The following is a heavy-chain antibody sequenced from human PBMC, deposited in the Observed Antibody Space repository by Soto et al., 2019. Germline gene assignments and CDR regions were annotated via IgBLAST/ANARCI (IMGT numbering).Heavy chain of an antibody. V-gene: IGHV2-26*01. Sequence: SGPTLVNPTETLTLTCRVSGFSLTNGRMGVSWIRQPPGKALEWLAPFFSDAERYYSTSMQSRLNMYKDSSGSQVVLTMTNMAPADTATDFCARMDGDYNYYGLDVWGHGIAVTVSS. D-gene: IGHD4-17*01. J-gene: IGHJ6*02. CDR2: FFSDAER. CDR3: ARMDGDYNYYGLDV. CDR1: GFSLTNGRMG.